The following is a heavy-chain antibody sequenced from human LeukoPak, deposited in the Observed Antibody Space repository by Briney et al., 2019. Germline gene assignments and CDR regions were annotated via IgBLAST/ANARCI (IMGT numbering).Heavy chain of an antibody. CDR3: AKGIYSSGWSYFDY. CDR2: LSGSGITT. CDR1: GFTFSNSA. V-gene: IGHV3-23*01. D-gene: IGHD6-19*01. J-gene: IGHJ4*01. Sequence: GGSLRLSCAASGFTFSNSAMSWVRQAPGKGLEWVSTLSGSGITTYYADSVKGRFTISRDNSKNTLYLQMNSLRAEDTAVYYCAKGIYSSGWSYFDYWRHGTLVGDCS.